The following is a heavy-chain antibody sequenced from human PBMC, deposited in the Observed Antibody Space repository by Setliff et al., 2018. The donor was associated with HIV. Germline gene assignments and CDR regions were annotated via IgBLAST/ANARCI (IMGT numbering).Heavy chain of an antibody. CDR2: ISHSGRT. V-gene: IGHV4-34*01. CDR1: NGSFSGYY. J-gene: IGHJ5*01. D-gene: IGHD2-15*01. Sequence: SETLSLTCAVYNGSFSGYYWTWIRQTPAKGLEWIGEISHSGRTNYNPSLKTRLIISRDTSKNQFSLRLSSATVADTAIYYCARGFEGYCSGASCHWFDSWGQGTQVTVSS. CDR3: ARGFEGYCSGASCHWFDS.